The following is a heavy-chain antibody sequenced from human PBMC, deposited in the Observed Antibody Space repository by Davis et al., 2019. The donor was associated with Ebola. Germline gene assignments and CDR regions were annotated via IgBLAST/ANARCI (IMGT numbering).Heavy chain of an antibody. V-gene: IGHV3-48*03. J-gene: IGHJ4*02. Sequence: GGSLRLSCAASGFTFSSYEMNWVRQAPGKGLEWVSYISSSGSTIYYADSVKGRFTISRDNAKDSLYLQMNNLRVEDTAVYYCARGIMKYYFEYWGQGSLVTVSS. CDR1: GFTFSSYE. CDR2: ISSSGSTI. CDR3: ARGIMKYYFEY. D-gene: IGHD3-16*01.